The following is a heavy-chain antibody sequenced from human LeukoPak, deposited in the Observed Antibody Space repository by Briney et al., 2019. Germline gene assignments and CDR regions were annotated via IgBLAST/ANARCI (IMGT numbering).Heavy chain of an antibody. V-gene: IGHV4-39*01. CDR2: IYYSGST. Sequence: SETLSLTCTVSGGSISSSSYYWGWIRQPPGEGLEWIGSIYYSGSTYYNPSLKSRVTISVDTSKNQFSLRLSSVTAADTAVYYCARADTSALDYWGQGTLVAVSS. CDR1: GGSISSSSYY. J-gene: IGHJ4*02. CDR3: ARADTSALDY. D-gene: IGHD2-2*02.